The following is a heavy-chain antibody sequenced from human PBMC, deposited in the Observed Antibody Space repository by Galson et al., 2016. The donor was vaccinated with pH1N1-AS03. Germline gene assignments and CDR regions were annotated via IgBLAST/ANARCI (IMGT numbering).Heavy chain of an antibody. D-gene: IGHD2-15*01. Sequence: SLRLSCAASEFSFSRFAMAWVRQAPGKGLEWVSSIIGSGENTWYAESAKGRFTISRDNSKNTLYLQLNSLRAEDTALYYCAKGSGYRSDATCYRFDRWGQGTLVTVSS. CDR1: EFSFSRFA. J-gene: IGHJ4*02. CDR2: IIGSGENT. V-gene: IGHV3-23*01. CDR3: AKGSGYRSDATCYRFDR.